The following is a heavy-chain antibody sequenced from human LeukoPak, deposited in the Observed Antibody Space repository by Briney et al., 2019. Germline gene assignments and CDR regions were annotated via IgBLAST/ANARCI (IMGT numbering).Heavy chain of an antibody. Sequence: SETLSLTCTVSNGSISIYYWSWIRQPAGKGLEWIGRIYTSGTTNYNPSLKSRVTMSVDTSKNHFSLKLSSVTAADTAVYYCARGTATIPAFFNCWGQRSLATVSS. CDR2: IYTSGTT. CDR1: NGSISIYY. J-gene: IGHJ4*02. V-gene: IGHV4-4*07. D-gene: IGHD2-21*02. CDR3: ARGTATIPAFFNC.